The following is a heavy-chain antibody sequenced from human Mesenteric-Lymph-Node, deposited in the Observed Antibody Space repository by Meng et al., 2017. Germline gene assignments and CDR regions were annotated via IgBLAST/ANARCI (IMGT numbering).Heavy chain of an antibody. CDR3: ARGEQWLGHAFDI. CDR1: GGSFSGYY. J-gene: IGHJ3*02. D-gene: IGHD6-19*01. CDR2: INHSGST. V-gene: IGHV4-34*01. Sequence: SETLSLTCAVYGGSFSGYYWSWIRQPPGKGLEWIGEINHSGSTNYNPSLKSRVTISVDTSKNQFSLKLSSVTAADTAVYYCARGEQWLGHAFDIWGQGTKVNVSS.